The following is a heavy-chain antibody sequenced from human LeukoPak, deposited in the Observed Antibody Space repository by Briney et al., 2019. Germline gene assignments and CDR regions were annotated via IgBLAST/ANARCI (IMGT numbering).Heavy chain of an antibody. CDR2: IYYSGTT. Sequence: PSETLSPTCTVSGGSLDSFYWSWIRQPPGKGLEYIGYIYYSGTTNYDPSLKGRVTISVDMSKNQFSLKLISVTAADTAVYYCARDPPGKGALDFWGQGTLVTVSS. CDR3: ARDPPGKGALDF. J-gene: IGHJ4*02. V-gene: IGHV4-59*01. CDR1: GGSLDSFY. D-gene: IGHD3-16*01.